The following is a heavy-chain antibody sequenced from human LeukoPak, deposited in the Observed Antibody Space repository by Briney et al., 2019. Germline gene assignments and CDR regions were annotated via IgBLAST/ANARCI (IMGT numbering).Heavy chain of an antibody. Sequence: SETLSLTCTVSGGSISSSTYYWAWIRQSPGKGLEWIGSITYSGSTYYNPSLESRVTISVDTSKNQFSLRLISVTAVDTAVYYCARGGLHIAGAFDIWGQGTMVTVSS. D-gene: IGHD2-21*01. J-gene: IGHJ3*02. V-gene: IGHV4-39*01. CDR3: ARGGLHIAGAFDI. CDR2: ITYSGST. CDR1: GGSISSSTYY.